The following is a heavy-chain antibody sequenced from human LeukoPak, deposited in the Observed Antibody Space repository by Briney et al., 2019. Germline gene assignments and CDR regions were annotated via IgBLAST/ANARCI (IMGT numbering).Heavy chain of an antibody. CDR2: IYYSGST. V-gene: IGHV4-39*01. CDR1: GDSISSSSYY. D-gene: IGHD3-22*01. Sequence: SETLSLTCTVSGDSISSSSYYWGWIRQPPGKGLEWIGSIYYSGSTYYNPSIKSRVTISVDTSKNQFSLKLSSVTAADTAVYYCARADSSGYDNWFDPWGQGTLVTVSS. CDR3: ARADSSGYDNWFDP. J-gene: IGHJ5*02.